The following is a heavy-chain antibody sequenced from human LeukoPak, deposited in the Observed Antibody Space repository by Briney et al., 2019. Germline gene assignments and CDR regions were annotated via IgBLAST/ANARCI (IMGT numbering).Heavy chain of an antibody. V-gene: IGHV4-59*12. J-gene: IGHJ4*02. CDR2: IYYSGST. CDR1: GGSISSYY. CDR3: ARGEVDSSGWYPFDY. Sequence: PSETLSLTCTVSGGSISSYYWSWIRQPPGKGLEWIGYIYYSGSTNYNPSLKSRVTISVDTSKNQFSLKLSSVTAADTAVYYCARGEVDSSGWYPFDYWGQGTLVTVSS. D-gene: IGHD6-19*01.